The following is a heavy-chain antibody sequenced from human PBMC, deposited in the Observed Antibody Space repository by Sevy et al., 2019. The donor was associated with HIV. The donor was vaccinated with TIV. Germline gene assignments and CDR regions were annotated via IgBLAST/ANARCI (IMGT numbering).Heavy chain of an antibody. D-gene: IGHD6-19*01. J-gene: IGHJ4*02. CDR1: GGTISRDG. CDR3: ARGGGSGWYYFDS. V-gene: IGHV1-69*13. CDR2: IISFFDMT. Sequence: ASVKVCCKASGGTISRDGISWVRQAPGQGLEWMGGIISFFDMTNYAQKFQGRVTISADESTSTVYMELSSLRFEDTAVYYCARGGGSGWYYFDSWGQGTLVTVSS.